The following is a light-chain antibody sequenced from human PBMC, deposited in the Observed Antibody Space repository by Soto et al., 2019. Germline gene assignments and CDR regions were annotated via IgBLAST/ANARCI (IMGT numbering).Light chain of an antibody. CDR1: NIDVGGYNY. CDR3: SSYASNDILFV. Sequence: QSVLTQPPSASGSPGQSVTISCTGTNIDVGGYNYVAWYQQHPGTAPKVIIYEVTKRPSGVPDRFIGSKSGNTASLTISGLQAEDEADYFCSSYASNDILFVFGTGTKLTVL. V-gene: IGLV2-8*01. CDR2: EVT. J-gene: IGLJ1*01.